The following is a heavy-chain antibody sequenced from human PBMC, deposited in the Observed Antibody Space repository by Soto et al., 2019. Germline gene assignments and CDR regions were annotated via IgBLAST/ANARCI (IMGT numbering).Heavy chain of an antibody. Sequence: PGGSLSLSCAASGFTFSSFEMIWVRQAPGKGLEWISYISDSGRTMYYADSVKGRFTISRDNAKNSLYLQMNSLRVEDTALYYCARSTVTSDWGQGTLVTVSS. CDR3: ARSTVTSD. V-gene: IGHV3-48*03. CDR2: ISDSGRTM. J-gene: IGHJ4*02. CDR1: GFTFSSFE. D-gene: IGHD4-17*01.